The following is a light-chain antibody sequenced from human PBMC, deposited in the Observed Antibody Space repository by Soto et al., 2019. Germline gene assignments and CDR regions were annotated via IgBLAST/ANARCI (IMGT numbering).Light chain of an antibody. CDR1: RYIRTA. V-gene: IGKV1-6*01. CDR2: VAS. Sequence: IQMTQSPSSLSASVGDRVTITCRASRYIRTALSWYQHRPGQAPKVLICVASSLQSGVPSRFSGSGYGTDFTLTISSLQPEDFATYYCQHSFRTRWTFGQGTKVDI. CDR3: QHSFRTRWT. J-gene: IGKJ1*01.